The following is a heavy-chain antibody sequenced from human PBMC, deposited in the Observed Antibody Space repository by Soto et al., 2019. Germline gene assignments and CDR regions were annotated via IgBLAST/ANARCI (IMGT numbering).Heavy chain of an antibody. Sequence: PWGSLRLSCAASGFTFSSYAMSWVRQAPGKGLEWVSAISGSGGSTYYADSVKGRFTISRDNSKNTLYLQMNSLRAADTAVYYCARHNRDFGVVITGPHFDYWGQGTLVTVSS. CDR1: GFTFSSYA. J-gene: IGHJ4*02. V-gene: IGHV3-23*01. CDR2: ISGSGGST. D-gene: IGHD3-3*01. CDR3: ARHNRDFGVVITGPHFDY.